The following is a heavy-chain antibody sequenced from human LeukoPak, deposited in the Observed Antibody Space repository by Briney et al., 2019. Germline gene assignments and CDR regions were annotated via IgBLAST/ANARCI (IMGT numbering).Heavy chain of an antibody. CDR1: GYTFTGYY. D-gene: IGHD6-19*01. Sequence: AASVKVSCKASGYTFTGYYMHWVRQAPGQGLEWMGWINPNSGGTNYAQKFQGRVTMTRDTSISTAYMELSRLRSDDTAVYYCATVEAVAASFDYWGQGTLDTVSS. V-gene: IGHV1-2*02. CDR2: INPNSGGT. J-gene: IGHJ4*02. CDR3: ATVEAVAASFDY.